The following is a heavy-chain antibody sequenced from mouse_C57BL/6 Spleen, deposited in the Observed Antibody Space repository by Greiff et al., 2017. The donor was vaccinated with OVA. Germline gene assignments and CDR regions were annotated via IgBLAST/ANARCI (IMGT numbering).Heavy chain of an antibody. J-gene: IGHJ4*01. D-gene: IGHD2-5*01. CDR3: VRQSNYGMDY. CDR2: IRSKSNNYAT. CDR1: GFSFNTYA. V-gene: IGHV10-1*01. Sequence: VQLKESGGGLVQPKGSLKLSCAASGFSFNTYAMNWVRQAPGKGLEWVARIRSKSNNYATYYADSVKDRFTISRDDSESMLYLQMNNLKTEDTAMYYCVRQSNYGMDYWGQGTSVTVSS.